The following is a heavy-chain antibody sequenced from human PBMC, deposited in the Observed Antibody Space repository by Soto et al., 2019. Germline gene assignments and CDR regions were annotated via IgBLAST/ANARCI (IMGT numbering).Heavy chain of an antibody. CDR1: GFSLITSGVG. CDR2: IYWDDDK. V-gene: IGHV2-5*02. Sequence: QITLKEAGPTLVKPTQTLTLTCSFSGFSLITSGVGVGWIRQPPGKALEWLAPIYWDDDKGYSTSLKSRRTITKDTSKNQVVLTMTNMDPADTATYSCAHTMAPRIFDYWGQGTLVTVSS. CDR3: AHTMAPRIFDY. J-gene: IGHJ4*02.